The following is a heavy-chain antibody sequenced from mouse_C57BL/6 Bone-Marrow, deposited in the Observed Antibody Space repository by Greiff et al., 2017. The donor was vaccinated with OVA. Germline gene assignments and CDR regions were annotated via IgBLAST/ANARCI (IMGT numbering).Heavy chain of an antibody. CDR1: GYSITSGYD. CDR2: ISYSGST. V-gene: IGHV3-1*01. D-gene: IGHD1-1*01. CDR3: ARNWLHYYGSSYGYFDV. Sequence: EVKLMESGPGMVKPSQSLSLTCTVTGYSITSGYDWHWIRHFPGNKLEWMGYISYSGSTNYNPSLKSRISITHDTSKNHFFLKLNSVTTEDTATYYCARNWLHYYGSSYGYFDVWGTGTTVTVSS. J-gene: IGHJ1*03.